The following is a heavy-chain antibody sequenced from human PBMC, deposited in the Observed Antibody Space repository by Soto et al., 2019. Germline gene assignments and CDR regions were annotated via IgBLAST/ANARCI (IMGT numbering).Heavy chain of an antibody. J-gene: IGHJ4*02. CDR3: AKDNCTNGVCYATYFDY. CDR2: ISGSGGST. CDR1: GFTFSSYA. D-gene: IGHD2-8*01. V-gene: IGHV3-23*01. Sequence: GGSLRLSCAASGFTFSSYAMSWFRQAPGKGLEWVSAISGSGGSTYYADSVKGRFTISRDNSKNTLYLQMNSLRAEDTAVYYCAKDNCTNGVCYATYFDYWGQGTLVTVSS.